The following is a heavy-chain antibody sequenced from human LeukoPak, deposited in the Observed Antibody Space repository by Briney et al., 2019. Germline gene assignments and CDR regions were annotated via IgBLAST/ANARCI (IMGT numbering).Heavy chain of an antibody. CDR1: GFTFSSYS. V-gene: IGHV3-48*01. J-gene: IGHJ4*02. CDR3: ARDYSSGWYTFDY. CDR2: ISSSSSTI. D-gene: IGHD6-19*01. Sequence: GGSLRLSCAASGFTFSSYSMNWVRQAPGKGLEWVSYISSSSSTIYYADSVKGRFTISRDNAENSLYLQMNSLRAEDTAVYYCARDYSSGWYTFDYWGQGTLVTVSS.